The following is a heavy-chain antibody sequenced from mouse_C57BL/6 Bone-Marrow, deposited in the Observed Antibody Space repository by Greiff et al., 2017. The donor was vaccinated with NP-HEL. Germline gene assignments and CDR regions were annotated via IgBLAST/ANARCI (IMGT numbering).Heavy chain of an antibody. V-gene: IGHV1-69*01. Sequence: QVHVKQPGAELVMPGASVKLSCKASGYTFTSYWMHWVKQRPGQGLEWIGEIDPSDSYTNYNQKFKGKSTLTVDKSSSTAYMQLSSLTSEDSAVYYCARSPLYSNYPFAYWGQGTLVTVSA. CDR2: IDPSDSYT. CDR1: GYTFTSYW. J-gene: IGHJ3*01. D-gene: IGHD2-5*01. CDR3: ARSPLYSNYPFAY.